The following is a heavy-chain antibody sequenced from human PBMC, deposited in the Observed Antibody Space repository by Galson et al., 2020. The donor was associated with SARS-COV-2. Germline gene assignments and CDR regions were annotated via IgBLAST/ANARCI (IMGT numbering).Heavy chain of an antibody. CDR2: ISPLSRHI. CDR1: EFTFSDHY. J-gene: IGHJ6*04. CDR3: ARENFGMGVNPYHYYAMDV. Sequence: GGSLRLSCAASEFTFSDHYMNWIRQAPGKGLEWLAFISPLSRHITYADSVKGRVTIYRDNAKNSVYLQMSSLRGEDTAVYYCARENFGMGVNPYHYYAMDVWGKGTTVTVSA. V-gene: IGHV3-11*06. D-gene: IGHD3-3*01.